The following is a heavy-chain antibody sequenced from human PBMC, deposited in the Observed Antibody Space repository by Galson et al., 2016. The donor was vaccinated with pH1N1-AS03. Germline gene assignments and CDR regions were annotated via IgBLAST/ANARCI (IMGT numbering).Heavy chain of an antibody. J-gene: IGHJ6*02. CDR2: IIPMLGTA. CDR3: SREVPSGPREVQGLQNYGMDV. V-gene: IGHV1-69*13. Sequence: SVKVSCKASGGIFSNYAISWVRQAPGQGLEWMGGIIPMLGTANYAQKFQGRATITADESTRTAYMELSSLTSEDTAVYYCSREVPSGPREVQGLQNYGMDVWGQGTTVTVSS. CDR1: GGIFSNYA.